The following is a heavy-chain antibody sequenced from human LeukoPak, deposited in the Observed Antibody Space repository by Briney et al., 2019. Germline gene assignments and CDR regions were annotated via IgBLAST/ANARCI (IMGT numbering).Heavy chain of an antibody. Sequence: PGGSLRLSSPASGFTFSDYYMTWIRQAPGRGLEWISYINGSSSDTKYADSVKGRFTISRDNAKNSVYLLMNSLRAEDTAVYYCARRRTTYCTVDSCHPNWFDPWGQGTLVTVSS. V-gene: IGHV3-11*03. J-gene: IGHJ5*02. CDR1: GFTFSDYY. D-gene: IGHD2-15*01. CDR3: ARRRTTYCTVDSCHPNWFDP. CDR2: INGSSSDT.